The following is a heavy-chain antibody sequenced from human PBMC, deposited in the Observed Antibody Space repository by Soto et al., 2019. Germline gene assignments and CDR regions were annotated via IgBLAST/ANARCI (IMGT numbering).Heavy chain of an antibody. J-gene: IGHJ4*02. Sequence: SVKVSCKAAGGTFSSYAISWVRQAPGQGLEWMGGIIPIFGTANYAQKFQGRVTITADESTSTAYMELSSLRSEDTAVYYCAREVKGTAAGTRFDYWGQGTLVTVSS. CDR3: AREVKGTAAGTRFDY. V-gene: IGHV1-69*13. CDR1: GGTFSSYA. D-gene: IGHD6-13*01. CDR2: IIPIFGTA.